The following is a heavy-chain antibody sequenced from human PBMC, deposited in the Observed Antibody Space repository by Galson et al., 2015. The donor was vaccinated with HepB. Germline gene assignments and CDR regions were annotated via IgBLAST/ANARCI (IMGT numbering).Heavy chain of an antibody. CDR2: IASSSTTI. CDR1: TFIFSTYS. CDR3: VFSRGNGLKPLDY. D-gene: IGHD4-23*01. Sequence: SLRLSCAASTFIFSTYSMNWVRQAPGKGLEWVSYIASSSTTIYYADSVKGRFTISRDNAKNSLYLQMNSLRAEDTAVYYCVFSRGNGLKPLDYWGQGILVTVSS. J-gene: IGHJ4*02. V-gene: IGHV3-48*04.